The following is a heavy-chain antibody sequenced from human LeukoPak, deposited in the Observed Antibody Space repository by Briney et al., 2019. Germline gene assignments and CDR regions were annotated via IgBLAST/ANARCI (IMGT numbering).Heavy chain of an antibody. CDR3: AREGGCSSTSCYGPTYYFDY. V-gene: IGHV1-69*13. J-gene: IGHJ4*02. CDR1: GGTFSSYA. CDR2: IIPIFGTA. D-gene: IGHD2-2*01. Sequence: GASAKVSCKASGGTFSSYAISWVRQAPGQGLEWMGGIIPIFGTANYAQKFQGRVTITADESTSTAYMELSSLRSEDTAVYYCAREGGCSSTSCYGPTYYFDYWGQGTLVTVSS.